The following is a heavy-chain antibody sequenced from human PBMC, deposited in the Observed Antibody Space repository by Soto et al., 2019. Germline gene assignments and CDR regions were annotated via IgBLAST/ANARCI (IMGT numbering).Heavy chain of an antibody. CDR3: ARGRLELLLYYGMDV. Sequence: SVKVSCKASGYTFTGYYMHWVRQAPGQGLEWMGGIIPIFGTANYAQKFQGRVTITADESTSTAYMELSSLRSEDTAVYYCARGRLELLLYYGMDVWGQGTTVTVPS. V-gene: IGHV1-69*13. D-gene: IGHD1-7*01. CDR1: GYTFTGYY. CDR2: IIPIFGTA. J-gene: IGHJ6*02.